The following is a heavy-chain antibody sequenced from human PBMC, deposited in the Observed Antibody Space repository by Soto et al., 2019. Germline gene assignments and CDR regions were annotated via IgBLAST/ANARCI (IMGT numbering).Heavy chain of an antibody. D-gene: IGHD2-21*02. CDR1: GFTFSSYS. J-gene: IGHJ4*02. V-gene: IGHV3-48*01. CDR2: ISSSSSTI. Sequence: GGSLRLSCAASGFTFSSYSMNWVRQAPGKGLEWVSYISSSSSTIYYADSVKGRFTISRDNAKNSLYLQMNSLRAEDTAVYYCARDPGDGVAYWGQGTLVTVSS. CDR3: ARDPGDGVAY.